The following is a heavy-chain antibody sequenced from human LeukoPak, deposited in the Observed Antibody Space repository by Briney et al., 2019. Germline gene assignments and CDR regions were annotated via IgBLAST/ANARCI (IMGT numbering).Heavy chain of an antibody. CDR1: GFTFDDYG. V-gene: IGHV3-20*04. CDR2: INWNGGST. J-gene: IGHJ6*03. Sequence: PGGSLRLSCAASGFTFDDYGMSWVRQAPGKGLEWVSGINWNGGSTGHADSVKGRFTISRDNAKNSLYLQTNSLRAEDTALYYCARVARYCSGGSCYSNYYYMDVWGKGTTVTVS. CDR3: ARVARYCSGGSCYSNYYYMDV. D-gene: IGHD2-15*01.